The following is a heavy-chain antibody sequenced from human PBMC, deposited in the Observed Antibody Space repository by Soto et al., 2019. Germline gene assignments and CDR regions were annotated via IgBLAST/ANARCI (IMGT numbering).Heavy chain of an antibody. D-gene: IGHD6-13*01. CDR1: GFTFSSYW. J-gene: IGHJ5*02. Sequence: GGSLRLSCAASGFTFSSYWMSWVRQAPGKGLEWVANIKQDGSEKYYGDSVKGRFTISRDNAKNSLYLQMNSLRAEDTAVYYCARDGWDSSWLYWFDPWGQGTLVTVSS. V-gene: IGHV3-7*01. CDR2: IKQDGSEK. CDR3: ARDGWDSSWLYWFDP.